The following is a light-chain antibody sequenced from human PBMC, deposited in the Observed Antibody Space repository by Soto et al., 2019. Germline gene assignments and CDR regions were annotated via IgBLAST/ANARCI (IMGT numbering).Light chain of an antibody. Sequence: QSVLTQPASVSGSPGQSITISCTGTSSDVGGYNSVSWYQQHPGKAPKLVIYEVTNRPSGISNRFSGSKSGNTASLTISGLQAEEEADYYCSSYTSSSTRVFGTGTKLTVL. J-gene: IGLJ1*01. V-gene: IGLV2-14*01. CDR1: SSDVGGYNS. CDR3: SSYTSSSTRV. CDR2: EVT.